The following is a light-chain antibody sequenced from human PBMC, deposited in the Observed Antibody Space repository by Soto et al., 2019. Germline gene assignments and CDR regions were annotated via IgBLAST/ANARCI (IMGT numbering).Light chain of an antibody. CDR1: SSDVGGYNY. Sequence: QSVLTQPPSASGSPGQSVAISCTGTSSDVGGYNYVSWYQQHPGKAPKLMIYEVSNRPSGVSDRFSGSKSGNTASLTISGLQAEDEADYDCGSYTSSRIYVFGAGTKVTVL. CDR3: GSYTSSRIYV. CDR2: EVS. J-gene: IGLJ1*01. V-gene: IGLV2-14*01.